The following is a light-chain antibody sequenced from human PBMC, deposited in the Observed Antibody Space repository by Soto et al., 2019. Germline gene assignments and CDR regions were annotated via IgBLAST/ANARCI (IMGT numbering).Light chain of an antibody. J-gene: IGLJ1*01. CDR1: SSDVGGYNY. V-gene: IGLV2-14*01. CDR3: SSYTGSTTLHYV. Sequence: QSALTQAASVSGSPGQSITISCTGTSSDVGGYNYVSWYQQHPGKAPRLLIYDVSNRPSGASNRFSGSKSGNTASLTISGLQAEDEADYYCSSYTGSTTLHYVFGTGAKVTVL. CDR2: DVS.